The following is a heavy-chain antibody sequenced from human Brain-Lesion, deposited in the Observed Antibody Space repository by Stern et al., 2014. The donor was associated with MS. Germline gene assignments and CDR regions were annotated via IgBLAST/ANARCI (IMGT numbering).Heavy chain of an antibody. J-gene: IGHJ6*02. Sequence: VQLEESGAEVKKPGASVKVSCKTSGYIFTGYYIHWVRQAPGQGLEWMAWINPTTGGTKYAQKFQGRVTMSRETSISTAYVELSSLTSDDTAVYYCARDQRGITIFGVVTDYYYLGMDVWGQGTTVTVSS. CDR1: GYIFTGYY. D-gene: IGHD3-3*01. CDR2: INPTTGGT. CDR3: ARDQRGITIFGVVTDYYYLGMDV. V-gene: IGHV1-2*02.